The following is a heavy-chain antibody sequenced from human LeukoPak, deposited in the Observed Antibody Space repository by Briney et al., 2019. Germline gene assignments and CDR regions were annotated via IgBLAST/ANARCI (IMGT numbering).Heavy chain of an antibody. CDR1: GFTVSSNY. J-gene: IGHJ4*02. CDR2: IYSGGST. V-gene: IGHV3-66*01. Sequence: PGGSLRLSCAASGFTVSSNYMSWVRHAPGKGLEWVSVIYSGGSTYYADSVKGRFTISRDNSKNTLYLQMSSLRAEDTAVYYCAKSPKTGFLFDYWGKGTLVTVSS. CDR3: AKSPKTGFLFDY. D-gene: IGHD1-1*01.